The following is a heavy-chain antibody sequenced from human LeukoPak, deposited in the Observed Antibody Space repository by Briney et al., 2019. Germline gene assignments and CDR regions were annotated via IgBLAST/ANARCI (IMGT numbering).Heavy chain of an antibody. V-gene: IGHV3-15*01. J-gene: IGHJ6*04. CDR3: STEPDEEVAAYYGLDV. D-gene: IGHD2-15*01. Sequence: GGSLRLSCAASGFTFTNAWMTWLRQGPGKGLEWVGRIKSKTSGETTDYAAPVKGRFTISRDDSKNTLYLRMNDLEIEDTAVYYCSTEPDEEVAAYYGLDVWGKGTTVTVS. CDR2: IKSKTSGETT. CDR1: GFTFTNAW.